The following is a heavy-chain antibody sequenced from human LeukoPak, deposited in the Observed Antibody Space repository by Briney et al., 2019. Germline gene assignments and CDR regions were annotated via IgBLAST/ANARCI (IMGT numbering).Heavy chain of an antibody. V-gene: IGHV4-4*02. J-gene: IGHJ3*02. Sequence: SGTLSLTCAVSGGSISSSNWWSWVRQPPGKGLEWIGEIYHSGSTNYNPSLKSRVTISVDTSKNQFSLKLSSVTAADTAVCYCATGRDGYNRDAFDIWGQGTMVTVSS. CDR3: ATGRDGYNRDAFDI. CDR1: GGSISSSNW. CDR2: IYHSGST. D-gene: IGHD5-24*01.